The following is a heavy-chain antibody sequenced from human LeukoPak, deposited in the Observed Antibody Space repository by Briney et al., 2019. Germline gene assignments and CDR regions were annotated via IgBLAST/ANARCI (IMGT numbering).Heavy chain of an antibody. CDR2: IKQDESAK. J-gene: IGHJ6*03. CDR3: TRDRQADYDYYMDV. CDR1: GFTVSSNY. Sequence: GGSLRLSCAASGFTVSSNYMSWVRQAPGKGLEWVANIKQDESAKYYVGSVKGRFTISRDSAKRSLFLQMNSLRAEDTAVYYCTRDRQADYDYYMDVWGKGTTVTVSS. V-gene: IGHV3-7*01.